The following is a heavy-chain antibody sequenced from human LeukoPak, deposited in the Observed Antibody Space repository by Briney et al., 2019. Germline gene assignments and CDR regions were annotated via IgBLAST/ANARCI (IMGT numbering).Heavy chain of an antibody. CDR3: ARGRASSSPFDY. CDR1: GGTFSSYA. J-gene: IGHJ4*02. V-gene: IGHV1-69*05. D-gene: IGHD6-6*01. CDR2: IIPIFGTA. Sequence: SVKVSCEASGGTFSSYAISWVRQAPGQGLEWMGGIIPIFGTANYAQKFQGRVTITTDESTSTAYMELSSLRSEDTAVYYCARGRASSSPFDYWGQGTLVTVSS.